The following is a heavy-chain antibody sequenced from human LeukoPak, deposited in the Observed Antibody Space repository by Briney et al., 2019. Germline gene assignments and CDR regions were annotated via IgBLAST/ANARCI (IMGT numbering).Heavy chain of an antibody. Sequence: GGSLRLSCAASGFTFSSYTMNWVRQAPGKGLERVASISSGSSYNFYADSVKGRFTISRDNTKNSLFLQMNSLRAEDTAVYYCARVRDLYRDYWGQGTLVTVSS. CDR3: ARVRDLYRDY. D-gene: IGHD2-2*02. CDR2: ISSGSSYN. CDR1: GFTFSSYT. V-gene: IGHV3-21*01. J-gene: IGHJ4*02.